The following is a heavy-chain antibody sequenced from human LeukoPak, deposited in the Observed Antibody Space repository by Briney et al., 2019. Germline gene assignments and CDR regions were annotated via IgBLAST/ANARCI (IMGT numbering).Heavy chain of an antibody. CDR1: GGFIGIYF. D-gene: IGHD3-10*01. CDR2: IFTSGIA. J-gene: IGHJ6*03. Sequence: SEALSLTCTVSGGFIGIYFWNWIRQPAGKGLEWIGRIFTSGIANYNPSLKSRVTMSVDTSKNQFSLNLTSVTAADTAVYYCAREISGTYYSPLGYMDVWGKGTTVTVSS. CDR3: AREISGTYYSPLGYMDV. V-gene: IGHV4-4*07.